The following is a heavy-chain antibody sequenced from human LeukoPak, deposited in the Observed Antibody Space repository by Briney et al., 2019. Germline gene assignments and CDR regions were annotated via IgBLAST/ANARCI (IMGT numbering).Heavy chain of an antibody. D-gene: IGHD3-22*01. Sequence: ASVKVSCKASGYTFTGYYMHWVRQAPGHGLEWMGWINPNSGGTNYAQKFQGRVTMTRDTSISTAYMELSRLRSDDTAVYYCASPLSYYDSSGYDYWGQGTLVTVSS. J-gene: IGHJ4*02. CDR2: INPNSGGT. CDR1: GYTFTGYY. V-gene: IGHV1-2*02. CDR3: ASPLSYYDSSGYDY.